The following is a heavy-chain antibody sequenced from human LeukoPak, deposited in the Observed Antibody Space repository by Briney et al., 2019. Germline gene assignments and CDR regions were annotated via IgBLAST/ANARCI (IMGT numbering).Heavy chain of an antibody. Sequence: GGSLRLSCAASGFTFSSYGMHWVRQAPGKGLEWEAVIWYDGSNKYYADSVKGRFTISRDNSKNTLYLQMNSLRAEDTAVYYCAKDRAGRYSSSWYIAADYWGQGTLVTVSS. D-gene: IGHD6-13*01. J-gene: IGHJ4*02. CDR3: AKDRAGRYSSSWYIAADY. CDR1: GFTFSSYG. V-gene: IGHV3-33*06. CDR2: IWYDGSNK.